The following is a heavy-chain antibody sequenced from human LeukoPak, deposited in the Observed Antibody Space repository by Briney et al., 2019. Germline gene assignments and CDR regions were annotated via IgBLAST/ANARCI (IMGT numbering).Heavy chain of an antibody. J-gene: IGHJ4*02. CDR3: ASGSSKFY. Sequence: PGGSLRLSCAASGFTVSNNYMSWVRQAPGKGLEWVSYISSSSSTIYYADSVKGRFTISRGNAKNSLYLQMNSLRAEDTAVYYCASGSSKFYWGQGTLVTVSS. D-gene: IGHD5-12*01. V-gene: IGHV3-11*04. CDR2: ISSSSSTI. CDR1: GFTVSNNY.